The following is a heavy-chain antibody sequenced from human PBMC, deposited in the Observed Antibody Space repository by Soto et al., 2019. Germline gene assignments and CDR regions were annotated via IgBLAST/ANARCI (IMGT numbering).Heavy chain of an antibody. J-gene: IGHJ3*01. D-gene: IGHD2-21*01. Sequence: EEQLVESGGGLVQPGGSLRLSCAVSGFTVNANFMNWVRQAPGKEPEWVAVLYPGLGTYYAESVKGRFTISREDSTNTLFLHLSNMRAEDTAVYYCARQCGGACSNAFTVWGQGTMVTVSS. CDR1: GFTVNANF. V-gene: IGHV3-66*04. CDR3: ARQCGGACSNAFTV. CDR2: LYPGLGT.